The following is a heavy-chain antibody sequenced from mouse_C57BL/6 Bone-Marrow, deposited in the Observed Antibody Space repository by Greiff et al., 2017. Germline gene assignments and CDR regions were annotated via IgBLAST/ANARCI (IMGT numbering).Heavy chain of an antibody. D-gene: IGHD2-1*01. Sequence: EVQLVESGGGLVKPGGSLKLSCAASGFTFSSYAMSWVRQTPEKGLEWVATISDGGSYTYYPDNVKGRFTLSRDNAKNNLYLQMSHLKSEDTAMYYCARDPLYYDNCDYWGQGTTLTVSS. CDR1: GFTFSSYA. CDR3: ARDPLYYDNCDY. V-gene: IGHV5-4*01. J-gene: IGHJ2*01. CDR2: ISDGGSYT.